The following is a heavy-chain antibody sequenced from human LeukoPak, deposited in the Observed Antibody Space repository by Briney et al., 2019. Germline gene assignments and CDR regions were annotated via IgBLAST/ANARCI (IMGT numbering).Heavy chain of an antibody. Sequence: SSETLSLTCSVSHGSISRYYWNWIRQSPGKGLEWIGYVYFNGDTKYSPSLKSRVTMSVDTPNTKFSLRLNSVTAADSAVYYCARPVYCSSANCYPLDPWGQGTLVTVSS. J-gene: IGHJ5*02. CDR1: HGSISRYY. CDR3: ARPVYCSSANCYPLDP. D-gene: IGHD2-2*01. CDR2: VYFNGDT. V-gene: IGHV4-59*01.